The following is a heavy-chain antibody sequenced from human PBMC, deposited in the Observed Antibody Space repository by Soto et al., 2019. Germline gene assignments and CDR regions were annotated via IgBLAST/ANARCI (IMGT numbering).Heavy chain of an antibody. CDR3: AKASYKYFYDSSGYYPSFDY. CDR2: ISYDGSNK. V-gene: IGHV3-30*18. CDR1: GFTFSSYG. J-gene: IGHJ4*02. D-gene: IGHD3-22*01. Sequence: QVQLVESGGGVVQPGRSLRLSCAASGFTFSSYGMHWVRQAPGKGLEWVAVISYDGSNKYYADSVKGRFTISRDNSKNTLHLQMNSLRAEDTAVYYCAKASYKYFYDSSGYYPSFDYWGQGTLVTVSS.